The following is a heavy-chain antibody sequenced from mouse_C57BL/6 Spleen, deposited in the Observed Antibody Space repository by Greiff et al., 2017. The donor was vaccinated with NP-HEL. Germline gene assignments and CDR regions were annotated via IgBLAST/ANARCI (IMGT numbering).Heavy chain of an antibody. CDR2: IHPNSGST. CDR3: ARLDDYVDY. Sequence: QVQLPQSGAELVKPGASVKLSCKASGYTFTSYWMHWVKQRPGQGLEWIGMIHPNSGSTNYNEKFKSKATLTVDKSSSTAYMQLSSLTSEDSAVYYCARLDDYVDYWGQGTTLTVSS. V-gene: IGHV1-64*01. D-gene: IGHD2-3*01. J-gene: IGHJ2*01. CDR1: GYTFTSYW.